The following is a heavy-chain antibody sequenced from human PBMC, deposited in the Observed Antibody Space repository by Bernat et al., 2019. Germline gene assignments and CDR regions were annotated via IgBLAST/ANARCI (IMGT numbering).Heavy chain of an antibody. V-gene: IGHV3-7*01. J-gene: IGHJ4*02. D-gene: IGHD2-21*02. CDR2: IKGDGSEN. CDR1: GFTFGSYW. CDR3: ARWLKGGGDCCGLDY. Sequence: EVQLVESGGGLVQPGGSLRLSCAASGFTFGSYWMGWVRQAPGKGLEGVANIKGDGSENYYVDSVRGRFTISRDNAKNSLYLQMNSLRVEDTAVYYCARWLKGGGDCCGLDYWGQGTQVTVSS.